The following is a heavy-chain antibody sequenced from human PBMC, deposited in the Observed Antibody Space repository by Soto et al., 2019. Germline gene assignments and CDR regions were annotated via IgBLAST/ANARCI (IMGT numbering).Heavy chain of an antibody. CDR1: GYTFTSYY. CDR2: INPSGGST. D-gene: IGHD3-22*01. J-gene: IGHJ4*02. V-gene: IGHV1-46*01. CDR3: ARYGRGMIVVVTIRDY. Sequence: ASVKISCKASGYTFTSYYMHWVRQAPGQGLEWMGIINPSGGSTSYAQKFQGRVTMTRDTSTSTVYMELSSLRSEDTAVYYCARYGRGMIVVVTIRDYSGPGTRVT.